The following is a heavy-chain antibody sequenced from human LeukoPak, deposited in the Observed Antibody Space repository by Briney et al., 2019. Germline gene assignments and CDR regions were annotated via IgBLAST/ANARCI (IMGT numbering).Heavy chain of an antibody. D-gene: IGHD2-15*01. CDR2: IIPIFGTA. CDR1: GGTFSSYA. V-gene: IGHV1-69*01. CDR3: ARDLRGYCSGGSCYTDYYYYYYMDV. Sequence: GSSVKVSCKASGGTFSSYAISWVRQAPGQGLEWMGGIIPIFGTANYAQKFQGRVTITADESTSTAYMELSSLRSEDTAVYYCARDLRGYCSGGSCYTDYYYYYYMDVWGKGTTATVSS. J-gene: IGHJ6*03.